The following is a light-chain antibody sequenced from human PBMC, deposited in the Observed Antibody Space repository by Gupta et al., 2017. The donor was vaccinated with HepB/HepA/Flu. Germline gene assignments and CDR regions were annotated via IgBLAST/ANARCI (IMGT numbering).Light chain of an antibody. CDR3: MQALHIPPM. V-gene: IGKV2-28*01. Sequence: DIVMTQSPLSLPVTPGEPASISCRSTQSLLHSSGNNYLDWYLQKPGQSPQLLIYLGSYRASGVPDRFSGSGSGTNFTLKISGVEAEDVGIYYCMQALHIPPMFGQGTKVEIK. J-gene: IGKJ1*01. CDR2: LGS. CDR1: QSLLHSSGNNY.